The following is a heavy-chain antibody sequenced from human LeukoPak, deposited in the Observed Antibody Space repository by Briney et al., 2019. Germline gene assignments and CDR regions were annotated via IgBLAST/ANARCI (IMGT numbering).Heavy chain of an antibody. V-gene: IGHV3-30*03. CDR1: GFTFSSYG. CDR2: ISYDGSNK. CDR3: ARDGYSSSWYHLYYFDY. J-gene: IGHJ4*02. Sequence: GRSLRLSCAASGFTFSSYGMHWVRQAPGKGLEWVAVISYDGSNKYYADSVKGRFTISRDNSKNTLYLQMNSLRAEDTAVYYCARDGYSSSWYHLYYFDYWGQGTLVTVSS. D-gene: IGHD6-13*01.